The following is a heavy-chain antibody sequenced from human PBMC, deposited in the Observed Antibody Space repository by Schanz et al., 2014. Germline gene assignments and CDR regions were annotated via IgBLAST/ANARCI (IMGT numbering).Heavy chain of an antibody. Sequence: EVQLLESGGGLVQPGGSLRLSCEASGFSFGNYGMSWVRQAPGKGLEWVSGFDAHDGRAYYADSAKGRFTISRDNSKSTQYVEMNSLRAEDTAVYYCARDHTTESYYSAGPPIDYWGQGALLTVSA. CDR1: GFSFGNYG. V-gene: IGHV3-23*01. CDR3: ARDHTTESYYSAGPPIDY. CDR2: FDAHDGRA. D-gene: IGHD1-26*01. J-gene: IGHJ4*02.